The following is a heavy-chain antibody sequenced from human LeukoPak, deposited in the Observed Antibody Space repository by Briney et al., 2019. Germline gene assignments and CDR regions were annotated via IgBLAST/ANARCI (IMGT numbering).Heavy chain of an antibody. J-gene: IGHJ5*02. CDR1: GGSFSGYY. D-gene: IGHD4-17*01. CDR2: INHSGST. CDR3: ARPNTYYGDYGGWFDP. Sequence: SETLSLTCAVYGGSFSGYYWSWIRQPPGKGLEWIGEINHSGSTNYNPSLKSRVTISVDTSKNQFSLKLSSVTAADTAVYYCARPNTYYGDYGGWFDPWGQGTLVTVSS. V-gene: IGHV4-34*01.